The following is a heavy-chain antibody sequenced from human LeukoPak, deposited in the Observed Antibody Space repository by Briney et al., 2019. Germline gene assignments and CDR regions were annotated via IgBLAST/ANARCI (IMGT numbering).Heavy chain of an antibody. CDR2: VGRGDGPT. D-gene: IGHD6-13*01. CDR1: GFSFSIHG. CDR3: TRDHITSWQIDF. Sequence: GGSLRLSCAASGFSFSIHGMRWVRRAPGQGLEWVSHVGRGDGPTTYAEAVKGGFTISRDNSKSTVSLQMNSLRVEDTAVYYCTRDHITSWQIDFWGQGTMVTVS. V-gene: IGHV3-23*01. J-gene: IGHJ4*02.